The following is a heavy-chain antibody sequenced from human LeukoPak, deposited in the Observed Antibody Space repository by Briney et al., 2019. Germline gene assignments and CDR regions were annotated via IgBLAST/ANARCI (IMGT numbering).Heavy chain of an antibody. D-gene: IGHD1-26*01. CDR2: IYYSGST. J-gene: IGHJ4*02. Sequence: ASETLSLTCTVSGASITSYYWNWIRQAPGKGLEWIGYIYYSGSTNYNPSLKSRVTISVDTSKNQFSLKLNSVTAADTAVYYCASAHSGTYPYWGQGTLVTVSS. CDR3: ASAHSGTYPY. CDR1: GASITSYY. V-gene: IGHV4-59*01.